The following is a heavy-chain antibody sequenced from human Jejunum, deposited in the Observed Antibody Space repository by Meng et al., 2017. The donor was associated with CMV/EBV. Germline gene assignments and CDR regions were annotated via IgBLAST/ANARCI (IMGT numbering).Heavy chain of an antibody. CDR3: ASGVGYGRDAFDI. Sequence: ASGYTFTNYGITWVRQAPGQGLEWMGWISAYNGNTNYAQKLQGRVTMTTDTSTSTAYMELRSLRSDDTAVYYCASGVGYGRDAFDIWGQGTMVTVSS. J-gene: IGHJ3*02. D-gene: IGHD2-15*01. CDR1: GYTFTNYG. CDR2: ISAYNGNT. V-gene: IGHV1-18*01.